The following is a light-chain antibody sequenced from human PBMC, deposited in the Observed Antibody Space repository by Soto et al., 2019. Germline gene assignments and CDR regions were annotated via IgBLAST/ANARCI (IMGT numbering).Light chain of an antibody. V-gene: IGLV2-14*03. J-gene: IGLJ2*01. CDR2: DVS. CDR3: SSFSIRSPVI. Sequence: QSALTQPASVSGSPGQSITISCAGTNSDVGGYNFVSWYQHHPGKALKLMIYDVSNRPSGVSDRFSGSKSGNTASLTISGLQAEDEADYYCSSFSIRSPVIFGGGTKLTVL. CDR1: NSDVGGYNF.